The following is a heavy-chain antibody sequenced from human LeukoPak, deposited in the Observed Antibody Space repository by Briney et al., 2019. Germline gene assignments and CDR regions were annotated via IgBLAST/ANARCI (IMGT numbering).Heavy chain of an antibody. Sequence: PGGSLRLSCAASGFTFSSYEMNWVRQAPGKGLEWVSYISSSGSTIYYADSVKGRFTISRDNAKNSLYLQMNSLRAEDTAVYYCARDPTSPDGPHDAFDIWGQGTMVTVSS. J-gene: IGHJ3*02. CDR2: ISSSGSTI. CDR1: GFTFSSYE. CDR3: ARDPTSPDGPHDAFDI. V-gene: IGHV3-48*03.